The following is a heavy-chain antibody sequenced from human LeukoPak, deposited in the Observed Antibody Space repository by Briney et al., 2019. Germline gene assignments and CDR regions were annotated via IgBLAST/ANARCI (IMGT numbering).Heavy chain of an antibody. CDR3: ARVDDSSGYYQYYFDY. V-gene: IGHV4-31*03. J-gene: IGHJ4*02. D-gene: IGHD3-22*01. CDR2: IYYSGST. Sequence: PSQTLSLTCTVSGGSISSGGYYWSWIRQHPGKGLEWIGYIYYSGSTYYSPSLKSRVTISVDTSKNQFSLKLSSVTAADTAVYYCARVDDSSGYYQYYFDYWGQGTLVTVSS. CDR1: GGSISSGGYY.